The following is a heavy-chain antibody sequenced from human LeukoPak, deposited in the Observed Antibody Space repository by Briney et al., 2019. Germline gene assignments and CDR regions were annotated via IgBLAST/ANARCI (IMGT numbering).Heavy chain of an antibody. V-gene: IGHV3-21*01. CDR3: AKVENGDYVDY. J-gene: IGHJ4*02. Sequence: GGSLRLSCAASGFTFSAYTMNWVRQAPGKGLEWVSSISSSSSYIYYADSVKGRFTISRDNAKNSLYLQMNSLRAEDTAVYYCAKVENGDYVDYWGQGTLVTVSS. CDR1: GFTFSAYT. CDR2: ISSSSSYI. D-gene: IGHD4-17*01.